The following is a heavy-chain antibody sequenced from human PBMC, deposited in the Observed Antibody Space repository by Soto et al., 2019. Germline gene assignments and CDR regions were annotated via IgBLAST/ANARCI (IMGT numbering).Heavy chain of an antibody. D-gene: IGHD5-18*01. CDR1: GGTFSSYA. V-gene: IGHV1-69*01. CDR2: IIPIFGTA. Sequence: QVQLVQSGAEVKKPGSSVKVSCKASGGTFSSYAISWVRQAPGQGLEWMGGIIPIFGTANYAQKFQGRVTITADESTSTAYMELSILRSEDTAVYYCARYTRDTAMVTRWFDPWGQGTLVTVSS. J-gene: IGHJ5*02. CDR3: ARYTRDTAMVTRWFDP.